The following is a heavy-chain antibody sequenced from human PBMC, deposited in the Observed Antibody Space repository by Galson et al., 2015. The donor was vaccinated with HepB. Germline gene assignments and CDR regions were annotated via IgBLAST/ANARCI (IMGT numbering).Heavy chain of an antibody. J-gene: IGHJ6*02. V-gene: IGHV3-49*03. Sequence: SLRLSCAASGFTFGDYAMSWFRQAPGKGLEWVGFIRSKAYGGTTEYAASVKGRFTISRDDSKSIAYLQMNSLKTEDTAVYYCSIAVAGDLYYYYGMDVWGQGTTVTVSS. CDR2: IRSKAYGGTT. CDR3: SIAVAGDLYYYYGMDV. CDR1: GFTFGDYA. D-gene: IGHD6-19*01.